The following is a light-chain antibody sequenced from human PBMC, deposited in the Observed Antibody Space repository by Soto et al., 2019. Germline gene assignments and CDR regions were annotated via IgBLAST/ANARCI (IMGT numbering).Light chain of an antibody. CDR1: QSVSSN. V-gene: IGKV3-15*01. Sequence: IVMTQSPATLSVSPGERATLSCRASQSVSSNLAWYQQKPGQAPRLLIYGASTRATGIPARFSGSGSGTEFTLTISSLQSEDSAVYYCQQYNKWPRTFGQGTKVDIK. J-gene: IGKJ1*01. CDR2: GAS. CDR3: QQYNKWPRT.